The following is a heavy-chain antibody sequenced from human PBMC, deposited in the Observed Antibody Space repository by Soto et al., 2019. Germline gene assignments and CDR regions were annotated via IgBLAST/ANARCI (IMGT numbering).Heavy chain of an antibody. CDR3: ARRLDDTPETFFNWFDP. V-gene: IGHV4-31*03. CDR1: GGSINTGGYY. J-gene: IGHJ5*02. D-gene: IGHD2-15*01. Sequence: QVQLQESGPGLVKPSQTLSLTCTVSGGSINTGGYYWGWIRHLPGEGLEWIGHIFYTGTAYYNPSLRSRVTVSIDTSANQFSLHMYSVTAADTAMYYCARRLDDTPETFFNWFDPWGQGILVIV. CDR2: IFYTGTA.